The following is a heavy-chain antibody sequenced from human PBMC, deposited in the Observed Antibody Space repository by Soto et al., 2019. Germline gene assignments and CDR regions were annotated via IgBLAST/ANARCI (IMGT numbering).Heavy chain of an antibody. D-gene: IGHD3-16*01. CDR1: GFTFSSYA. J-gene: IGHJ4*02. CDR2: ISGSGGST. CDR3: AKTRGYDYIWGSSQNYFDY. Sequence: GGSLRLSCAASGFTFSSYAMSWVRQAPGKGLEWVSAISGSGGSTYYADSVKGRFTISRDNSKNTLYLQMNSLRAEDTAVYYCAKTRGYDYIWGSSQNYFDYWGQGTRVTVSS. V-gene: IGHV3-23*01.